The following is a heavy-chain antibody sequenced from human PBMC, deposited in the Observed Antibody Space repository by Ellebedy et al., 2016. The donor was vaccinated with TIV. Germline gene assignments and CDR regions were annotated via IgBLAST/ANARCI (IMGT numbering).Heavy chain of an antibody. V-gene: IGHV1-2*02. J-gene: IGHJ4*02. CDR3: TRDLTNLVSGDY. CDR1: GYTFTDYY. Sequence: AASVQVSCKTSGYTFTDYYIHWVRQAPGQGLEWMAWINPNSGDTDYAQKFQGRVTVTRDTSTSTAFLELRRLRSDDPAVYYCTRDLTNLVSGDYWGQGTLVTVSS. D-gene: IGHD5/OR15-5a*01. CDR2: INPNSGDT.